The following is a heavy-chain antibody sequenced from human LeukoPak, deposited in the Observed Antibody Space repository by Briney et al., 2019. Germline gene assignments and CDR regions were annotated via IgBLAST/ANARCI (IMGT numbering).Heavy chain of an antibody. V-gene: IGHV1-18*01. Sequence: GASVKVSCKASGYTFSSYGISWVRQAPGQGLEWMGWISAYNGNTNYAQKFQGRVTMTRDMSTSTVYMELSSLRSEDTAVYYCARGGRIAARMDWFDPWGQGTLVTVSS. D-gene: IGHD6-6*01. CDR3: ARGGRIAARMDWFDP. CDR1: GYTFSSYG. CDR2: ISAYNGNT. J-gene: IGHJ5*02.